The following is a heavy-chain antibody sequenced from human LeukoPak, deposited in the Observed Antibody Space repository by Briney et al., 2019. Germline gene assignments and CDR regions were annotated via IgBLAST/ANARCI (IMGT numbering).Heavy chain of an antibody. J-gene: IGHJ3*02. CDR1: GGSISGYY. V-gene: IGHV4-34*01. D-gene: IGHD2-15*01. Sequence: PSETLSLTCTVSGGSISGYYWSWIRQPPGKGLEWIGEINHSGSTNYNPSLKSRVTISVDTSRNQFSLKLSSVTAADTAVYYCARERRGRYCSGGSCKYRGAFDIWGQGTMVTVSS. CDR2: INHSGST. CDR3: ARERRGRYCSGGSCKYRGAFDI.